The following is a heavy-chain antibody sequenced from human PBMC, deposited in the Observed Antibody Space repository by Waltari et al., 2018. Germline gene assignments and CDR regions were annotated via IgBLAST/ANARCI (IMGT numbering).Heavy chain of an antibody. V-gene: IGHV3-30-3*01. Sequence: QVQLVESGGGVVEPGRSLRLSCVASGFTVSGYSMYWLRQAPGKGLEWLTIMSHDENTKYYADSVEGRFTISRDISKNTLYLQTNSLRDEDTAVYYCARDLMWRYFDNWGQGTQVTVSS. CDR1: GFTVSGYS. J-gene: IGHJ4*02. CDR2: MSHDENTK. D-gene: IGHD2-21*01. CDR3: ARDLMWRYFDN.